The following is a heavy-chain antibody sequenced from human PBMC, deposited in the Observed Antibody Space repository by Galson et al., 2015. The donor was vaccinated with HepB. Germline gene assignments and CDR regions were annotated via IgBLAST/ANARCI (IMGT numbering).Heavy chain of an antibody. CDR3: ATAEVTKHYYYGPDV. Sequence: SVKVSCKVSGYTLTELSIHWVRQGPGKGLEWMGGFDPEQGETVYAPKFQGRFTMTEDASIDTASMELSSLRSEDTAVYYCATAEVTKHYYYGPDVWGQGTAVIVSS. CDR2: FDPEQGET. J-gene: IGHJ6*02. V-gene: IGHV1-24*01. CDR1: GYTLTELS. D-gene: IGHD1-14*01.